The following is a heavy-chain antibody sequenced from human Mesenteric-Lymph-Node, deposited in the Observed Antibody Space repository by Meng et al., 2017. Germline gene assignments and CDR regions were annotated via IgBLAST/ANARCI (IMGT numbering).Heavy chain of an antibody. J-gene: IGHJ4*02. Sequence: GESLKISCAASGFTFDDYAMHWVRQAPGKGLEWVSLISWDGGSTYYADSVKGRFTISRDNSKNSLYLQMNSLRAEDTALYYCAKDIGSGSYNEYYFDYWGQGTLVTVSS. V-gene: IGHV3-43D*03. CDR1: GFTFDDYA. CDR2: ISWDGGST. D-gene: IGHD3-10*01. CDR3: AKDIGSGSYNEYYFDY.